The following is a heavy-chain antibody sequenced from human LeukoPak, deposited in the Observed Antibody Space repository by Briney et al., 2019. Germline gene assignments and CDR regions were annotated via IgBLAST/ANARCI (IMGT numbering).Heavy chain of an antibody. CDR3: AGGKGYYDSSGYYSDAFDI. J-gene: IGHJ3*02. Sequence: SVKVSCKASGGTFSSYAISWVRQAPGQGLEWMGGIIPIFGTANYAQKFQGRVTITADESTSTAYMELSSLRSEDTAVYYCAGGKGYYDSSGYYSDAFDIWGQGTMVTVSS. CDR2: IIPIFGTA. V-gene: IGHV1-69*01. CDR1: GGTFSSYA. D-gene: IGHD3-22*01.